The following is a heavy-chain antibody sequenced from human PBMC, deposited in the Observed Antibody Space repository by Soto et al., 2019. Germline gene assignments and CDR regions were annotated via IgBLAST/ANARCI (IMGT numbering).Heavy chain of an antibody. Sequence: QVQLVQSGAEVKKPGSSVKVSCKASGGTFSSYTISWVRQAPGQGLEWMGRIIPILGIANYAQKFQGRVTITADKSTSTAYMGLSSRRSEDTAVYYCAGGGSGEDWFDPWGQGTLVTVSS. J-gene: IGHJ5*02. V-gene: IGHV1-69*02. CDR2: IIPILGIA. CDR1: GGTFSSYT. D-gene: IGHD3-10*01. CDR3: AGGGSGEDWFDP.